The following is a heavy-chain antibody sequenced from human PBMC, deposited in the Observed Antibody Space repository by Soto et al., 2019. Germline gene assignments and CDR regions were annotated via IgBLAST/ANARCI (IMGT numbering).Heavy chain of an antibody. CDR2: IIPIFGTA. D-gene: IGHD2-21*01. V-gene: IGHV1-69*01. J-gene: IGHJ4*02. Sequence: QVQLVQSGAEVKKPGSSVKVSCKASGGTFSSYAISWVRQAPGQGLEWMGGIIPIFGTANYAQKFQGRVTITADESTSTADMELSSLRSEDTAVYYWARDRDVLLPSLPSYYFDYWGQGTLVTVSS. CDR1: GGTFSSYA. CDR3: ARDRDVLLPSLPSYYFDY.